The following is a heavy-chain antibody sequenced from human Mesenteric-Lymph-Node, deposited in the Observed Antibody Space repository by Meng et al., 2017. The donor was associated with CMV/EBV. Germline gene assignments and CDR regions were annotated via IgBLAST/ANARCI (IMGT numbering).Heavy chain of an antibody. D-gene: IGHD1-26*01. CDR2: TYYRSNWYN. V-gene: IGHV6-1*01. Sequence: SSNISAWNWIRQFPSGGLEWLGRTYYRSNWYNAYAVAVESRITINPDTSKNQFSLQLNAVTPEDTAVYYCARDYEGREWELLSWFDPWGQGTLVTVSS. CDR3: ARDYEGREWELLSWFDP. CDR1: SSNISA. J-gene: IGHJ5*02.